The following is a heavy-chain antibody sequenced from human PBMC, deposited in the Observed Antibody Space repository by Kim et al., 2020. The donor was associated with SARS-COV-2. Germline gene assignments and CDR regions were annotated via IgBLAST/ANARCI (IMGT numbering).Heavy chain of an antibody. D-gene: IGHD6-13*01. CDR3: ARVGAAAGPFDY. Sequence: YYPGSVKGRFTISRENAKNSLYLQMNSLRAGDTAVYYCARVGAAAGPFDYWGQGTLVTVSS. J-gene: IGHJ4*02. V-gene: IGHV3-13*01.